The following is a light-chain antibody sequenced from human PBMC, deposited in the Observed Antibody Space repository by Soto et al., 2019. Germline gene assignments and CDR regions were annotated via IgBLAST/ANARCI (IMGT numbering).Light chain of an antibody. CDR2: KAS. V-gene: IGKV1-5*03. J-gene: IGKJ2*01. CDR1: QSISTW. CDR3: QQYNDSFPYT. Sequence: DIQLTQSPSTLSASVGDRVTITCRASQSISTWLAWYQQKPGTVPKLLIYKASTLESGVPSRFSGSRSGTEFTLTFSSLQPDDFATYYCQQYNDSFPYTFGQGTKLEIK.